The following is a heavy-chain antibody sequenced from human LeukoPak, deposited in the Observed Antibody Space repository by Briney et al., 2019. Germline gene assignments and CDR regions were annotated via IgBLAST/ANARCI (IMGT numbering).Heavy chain of an antibody. D-gene: IGHD6-13*01. CDR3: ARVRQQLVDY. V-gene: IGHV1-46*01. CDR1: GYTLTSYY. Sequence: ASVKVSCKASGYTLTSYYMHWVRQAPGQGLEWMGVINPSGGSTSYAQNFQGRVTMTRDTSTSTVYIELSSLRSEDTAVYYCARVRQQLVDYWGQGTLVTVSS. CDR2: INPSGGST. J-gene: IGHJ4*02.